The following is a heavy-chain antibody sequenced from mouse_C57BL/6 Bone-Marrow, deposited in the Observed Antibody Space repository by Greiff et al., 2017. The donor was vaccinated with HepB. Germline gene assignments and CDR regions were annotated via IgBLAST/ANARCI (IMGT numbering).Heavy chain of an antibody. Sequence: QVQLQQSGAELVKPGASVKLSCKASGYTFTSYWMQWVKQRPGQGLEWIGEIDPYDSYINYNQKFKGKATLTVDTSSSTAYMQLSSLTSEDSAVYYCARRASILSWFAYWGQGTLVTVSA. CDR1: GYTFTSYW. J-gene: IGHJ3*01. CDR3: ARRASILSWFAY. CDR2: IDPYDSYI. V-gene: IGHV1-50*01. D-gene: IGHD3-1*01.